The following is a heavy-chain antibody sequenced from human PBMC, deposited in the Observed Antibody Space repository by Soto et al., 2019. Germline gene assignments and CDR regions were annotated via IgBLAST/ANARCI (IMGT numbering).Heavy chain of an antibody. CDR1: GGTFSSYA. CDR3: AQCLLGVNYYYGMDV. CDR2: IIPIFGTA. J-gene: IGHJ6*02. V-gene: IGHV1-69*12. Sequence: QVQLVQSGAEVKKPGSSVKVSCKASGGTFSSYAINWVRQAPGQGLEWMGGIIPIFGTADYAQKFQGRVTITADQSTSTAYMVLSSLISEDTAVYYCAQCLLGVNYYYGMDVWGQGTTVTVSS. D-gene: IGHD3-16*01.